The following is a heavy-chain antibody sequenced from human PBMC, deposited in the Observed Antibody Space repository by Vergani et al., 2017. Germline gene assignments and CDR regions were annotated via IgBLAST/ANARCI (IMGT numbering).Heavy chain of an antibody. J-gene: IGHJ3*02. Sequence: QVQLVESGGGVVQPGRSLRLSCAASGFTFSSYAMHWVRQAPGKGLEWVAVISYDGSNKYYADSVKGRFTISRDNSKNTLYLQMNSLRAEDTAVYYCARDTLVGATDAFDIWGQGTMVTVSS. CDR3: ARDTLVGATDAFDI. CDR1: GFTFSSYA. V-gene: IGHV3-30*07. CDR2: ISYDGSNK. D-gene: IGHD1-26*01.